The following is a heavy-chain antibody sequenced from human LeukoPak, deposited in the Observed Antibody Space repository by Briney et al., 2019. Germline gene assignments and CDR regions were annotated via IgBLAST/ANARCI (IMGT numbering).Heavy chain of an antibody. Sequence: GGSLRLSCAASGFTFSNFGMHWVRQAPGKGLEWVAVILYDGSQEYYADSVKGRFTISRDNSKNTLYLQMNSLRTEDTAMYYCAKDRGQLTGTTTKWGRGTLVTVSS. J-gene: IGHJ4*02. D-gene: IGHD1-7*01. CDR1: GFTFSNFG. V-gene: IGHV3-30*18. CDR2: ILYDGSQE. CDR3: AKDRGQLTGTTTK.